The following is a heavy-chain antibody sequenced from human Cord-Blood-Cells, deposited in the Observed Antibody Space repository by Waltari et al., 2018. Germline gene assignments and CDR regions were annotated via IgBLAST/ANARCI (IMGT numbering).Heavy chain of an antibody. D-gene: IGHD4-17*01. Sequence: QVQLVQSGAEVKKPGASVKVSCKASGYTFTGYYMHWVRPVPGQGLEWMGRINPNSGGTNYAQKFQGRVTMTRDTSISTAYMELSRLRSDDTAVYYCARGHYGDYWVFDPWGQGTLVTVSS. CDR2: INPNSGGT. J-gene: IGHJ5*02. V-gene: IGHV1-2*06. CDR3: ARGHYGDYWVFDP. CDR1: GYTFTGYY.